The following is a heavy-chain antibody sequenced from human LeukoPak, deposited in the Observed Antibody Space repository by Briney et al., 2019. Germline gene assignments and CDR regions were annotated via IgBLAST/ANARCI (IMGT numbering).Heavy chain of an antibody. CDR1: GYTLTELS. J-gene: IGHJ4*02. CDR2: FDPEGGET. Sequence: GASVKVSCKVSGYTLTELSMHWVRQAPGKGLEWMGGFDPEGGETIYAQKFQGRVTMTEDTSTDTAYMELSSLRSEDTAVYYCATGVITFGGVIETDYWGQGTLVTVSS. V-gene: IGHV1-24*01. CDR3: ATGVITFGGVIETDY. D-gene: IGHD3-16*02.